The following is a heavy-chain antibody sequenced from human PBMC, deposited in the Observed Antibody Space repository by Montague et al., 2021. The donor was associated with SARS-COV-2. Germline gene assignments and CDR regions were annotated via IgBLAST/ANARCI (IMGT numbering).Heavy chain of an antibody. J-gene: IGHJ4*02. Sequence: SLRLSCAASGFTSSNYEMSWVRQAPGKGLEWLSYIRSSGSTIYYADSVKGRFTISRDNAKNSLYLQMNSLRAEDTAVYYCARDTPYYYGSGSYYEPRRVFDYWGQGTLVTVPS. CDR2: IRSSGSTI. D-gene: IGHD3-10*01. CDR1: GFTSSNYE. V-gene: IGHV3-48*03. CDR3: ARDTPYYYGSGSYYEPRRVFDY.